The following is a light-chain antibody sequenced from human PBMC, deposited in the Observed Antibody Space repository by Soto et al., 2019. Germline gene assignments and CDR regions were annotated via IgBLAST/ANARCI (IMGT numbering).Light chain of an antibody. J-gene: IGKJ1*01. V-gene: IGKV3-15*01. Sequence: EIVMTQSPVTLSVSPVEGASLSCRASENVYGNVAWYQQKPGQAPRLLIYDASTRATDIPARFSGSGSGTEFTLTISSLQSSDFAVYFCQHGKTFGRGTKVDIK. CDR2: DAS. CDR3: QHGKT. CDR1: ENVYGN.